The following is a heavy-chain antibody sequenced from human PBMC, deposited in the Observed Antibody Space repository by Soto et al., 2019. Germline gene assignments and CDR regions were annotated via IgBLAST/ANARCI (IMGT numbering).Heavy chain of an antibody. V-gene: IGHV3-30*18. CDR2: ISYDGSNK. CDR1: GFSFSSYG. D-gene: IGHD6-6*01. Sequence: GSLRLSCAASGFSFSSYGMHWVRQAPGKGLEWVAVISYDGSNKYYADSVKGRFTISRDNSKNTLYLQMNSLRAEDTAVYYCAKLGGIAARPVYWGQGTLVTVSS. CDR3: AKLGGIAARPVY. J-gene: IGHJ4*02.